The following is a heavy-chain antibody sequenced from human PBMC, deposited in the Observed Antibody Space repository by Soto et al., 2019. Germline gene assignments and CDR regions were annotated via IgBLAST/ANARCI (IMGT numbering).Heavy chain of an antibody. CDR1: GGTLSSYA. D-gene: IGHD6-13*01. V-gene: IGHV1-69*13. CDR3: ARDRSGITGKTRNIYAMDV. CDR2: TVPITLST. J-gene: IGHJ6*02. Sequence: GASVKVSCKASGGTLSSYAISWVRQAPGQGLDWVGGTVPITLSTHYAQKFQGRVIITADEATNTVYMDLSGLRSEDTAVYYCARDRSGITGKTRNIYAMDVWGQGTTVTVSS.